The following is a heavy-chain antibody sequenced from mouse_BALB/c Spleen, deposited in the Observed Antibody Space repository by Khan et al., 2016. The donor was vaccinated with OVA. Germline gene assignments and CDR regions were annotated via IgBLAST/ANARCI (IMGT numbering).Heavy chain of an antibody. CDR3: ARGGITTGYFDY. Sequence: QVQLKESGTELARPGASVKLSCKASGYTFTSYWMQWVKQRPGQGLEWIGAVYPGDGNTRYTQKFKGKATLTADKSSSPAYIQLSSLASEDSAVYYCARGGITTGYFDYWGQGTTLTVSS. J-gene: IGHJ2*01. CDR1: GYTFTSYW. CDR2: VYPGDGNT. D-gene: IGHD1-1*01. V-gene: IGHV1-87*01.